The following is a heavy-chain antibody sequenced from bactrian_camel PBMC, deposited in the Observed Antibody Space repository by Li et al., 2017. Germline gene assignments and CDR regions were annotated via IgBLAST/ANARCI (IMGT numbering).Heavy chain of an antibody. CDR3: CKGTPPDN. CDR1: GFTFTNYW. Sequence: LVESGGGLVQPGGSLRLSCAASGFTFTNYWMHWVRQGPGKGLEWVSSSSSGALSLVYADSVKGRYTISRDNAKNTVYLQLHSLKTEDTAMYYCCKGTPPDNWGQGTQVTVS. V-gene: IGHV3S25*01. CDR2: SSSGALSL. J-gene: IGHJ4*01.